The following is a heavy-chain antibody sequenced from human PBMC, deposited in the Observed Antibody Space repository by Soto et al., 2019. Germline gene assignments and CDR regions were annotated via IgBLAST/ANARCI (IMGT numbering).Heavy chain of an antibody. CDR1: GYTFTGHY. V-gene: IGHV1-2*02. J-gene: IGHJ3*02. CDR3: ARDSYYDTLTGYSRNAFDI. D-gene: IGHD3-9*01. Sequence: QVQLVQSGAEVRKPGASVKVSCKASGYTFTGHYMHWVRQAPGQGLEWMGWINPNNGGTIYAQKFQARVPMTRDTSTTTAYMELSRLRSDDTAVYYCARDSYYDTLTGYSRNAFDIWGQGTMVTVSS. CDR2: INPNNGGT.